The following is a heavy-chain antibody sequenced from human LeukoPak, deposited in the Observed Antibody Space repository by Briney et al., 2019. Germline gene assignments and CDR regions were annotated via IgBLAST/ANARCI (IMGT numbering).Heavy chain of an antibody. CDR2: INPSGGST. CDR1: GYTFTSYY. V-gene: IGHV1-46*01. D-gene: IGHD6-19*01. CDR3: ARCSRSSGSDY. J-gene: IGHJ4*02. Sequence: ASVKVSCKASGYTFTSYYMHWVRQAPGQGLEWMGIINPSGGSTNYAQKFQGRVTMTRDTSTSTVYMELRSLRSDDTAVYYCARCSRSSGSDYWGQGTLVTVSS.